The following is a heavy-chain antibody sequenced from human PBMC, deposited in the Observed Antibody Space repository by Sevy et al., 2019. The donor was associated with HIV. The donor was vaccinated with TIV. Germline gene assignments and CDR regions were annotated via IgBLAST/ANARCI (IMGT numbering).Heavy chain of an antibody. CDR2: IKSKTDGGTI. Sequence: GGSLRLSCAASGFTFSSAWMSWVRLAPGKGLEWVGRIKSKTDGGTIDYAAPVKGRFTISREDSKNTLYLQMNSLKTEDTAVYYCITDPGYRGYDEEGNNYYYYGMDVWGQGTTVTVSS. J-gene: IGHJ6*02. CDR1: GFTFSSAW. V-gene: IGHV3-15*01. D-gene: IGHD5-12*01. CDR3: ITDPGYRGYDEEGNNYYYYGMDV.